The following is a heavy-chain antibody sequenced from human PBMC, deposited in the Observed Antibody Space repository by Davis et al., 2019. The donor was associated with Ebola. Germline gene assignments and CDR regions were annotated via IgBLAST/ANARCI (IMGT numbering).Heavy chain of an antibody. D-gene: IGHD6-13*01. CDR2: INHSGST. J-gene: IGHJ6*02. V-gene: IGHV4-34*01. CDR1: GGSISSGGYS. Sequence: SETLSLTCAVSGGSISSGGYSWSWIRQPPGKGLEWIGEINHSGSTNYNPSLKSRVTISVDTSKNQFSLKLSSVTAADTAVYYCARGRLAAAGTICYYYYVMDVWGQGTTVTVSS. CDR3: ARGRLAAAGTICYYYYVMDV.